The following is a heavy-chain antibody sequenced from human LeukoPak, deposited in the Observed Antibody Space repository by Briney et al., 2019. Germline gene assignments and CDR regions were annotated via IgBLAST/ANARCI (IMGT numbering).Heavy chain of an antibody. Sequence: GGSLRLSCAASGFSFSSYEMNWVRPAPGKGLEWVSHISSDGRVETYVDSVRGRFTMSRDNAKNFLFLQMSGLRAEDTAVYYCARDTLNGPFVISLDYWGQGALVTVSS. CDR1: GFSFSSYE. CDR3: ARDTLNGPFVISLDY. D-gene: IGHD3-9*01. V-gene: IGHV3-48*03. J-gene: IGHJ4*02. CDR2: ISSDGRVE.